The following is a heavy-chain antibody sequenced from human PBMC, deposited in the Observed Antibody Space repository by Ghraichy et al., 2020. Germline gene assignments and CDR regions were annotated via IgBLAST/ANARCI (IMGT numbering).Heavy chain of an antibody. J-gene: IGHJ4*02. CDR3: ATRRGAATGLDS. V-gene: IGHV3-74*01. D-gene: IGHD6-13*01. CDR2: ITSDGSGT. Sequence: GGPLRLSCAASGFSLSGYWMHWVRQLPGKGLVWVSRITSDGSGTTYADSVKGRFTISRDNAKDTVYLQINSLRAEDTAVYYCATRRGAATGLDSWGQGTLVTVSS. CDR1: GFSLSGYW.